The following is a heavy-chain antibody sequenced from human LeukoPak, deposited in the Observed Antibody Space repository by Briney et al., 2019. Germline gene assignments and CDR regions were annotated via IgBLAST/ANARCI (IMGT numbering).Heavy chain of an antibody. J-gene: IGHJ4*02. V-gene: IGHV3-33*06. D-gene: IGHD4-11*01. Sequence: GGSLRLSCATSGFTFSHYGMHWVRQAPGKGLEWVAVIWSDGTDKYYGHSVKGRFTISRDNSKNTVYLQMNSLRVEDTAVYYCAKDAQRGFDFSNSLESWGQGTLVTVSS. CDR1: GFTFSHYG. CDR2: IWSDGTDK. CDR3: AKDAQRGFDFSNSLES.